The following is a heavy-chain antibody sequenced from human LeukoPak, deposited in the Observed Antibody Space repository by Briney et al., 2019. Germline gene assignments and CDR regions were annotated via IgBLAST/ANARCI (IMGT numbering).Heavy chain of an antibody. CDR2: INSGPGNT. D-gene: IGHD2-15*01. J-gene: IGHJ3*01. CDR3: VREVCSGGLCYDSFDV. V-gene: IGHV3-48*03. Sequence: PGGSLRLSCAASGFIFSNYEMDWVRQAPGKGLEWISYINSGPGNTLYADSVRGRFTIFRDNGKNSLYLQMNSLRAEDTALHYCVREVCSGGLCYDSFDVWGQGTVVTVSS. CDR1: GFIFSNYE.